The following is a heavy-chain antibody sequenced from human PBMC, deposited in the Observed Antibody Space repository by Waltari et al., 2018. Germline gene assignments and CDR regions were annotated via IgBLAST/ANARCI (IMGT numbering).Heavy chain of an antibody. CDR3: ARETFSHYGSGNYYFDY. Sequence: QVQLQESGPGLVKPSQTLSLTCTVSGGSISSGSYYWSWIRPPAGKGLEWIGRIYTSGSTNYNPSLKSRVTISVDTSKNQFSLKLSSVTAADTAVYYCARETFSHYGSGNYYFDYWGQGTLVTVSS. D-gene: IGHD3-10*01. V-gene: IGHV4-61*02. CDR2: IYTSGST. J-gene: IGHJ4*02. CDR1: GGSISSGSYY.